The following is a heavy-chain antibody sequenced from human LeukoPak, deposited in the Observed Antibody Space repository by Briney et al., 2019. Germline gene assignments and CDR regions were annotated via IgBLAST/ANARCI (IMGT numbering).Heavy chain of an antibody. J-gene: IGHJ4*02. D-gene: IGHD3-9*01. CDR2: VSSDGSID. Sequence: GGSLRLSCAASGFTFSNYGMHWVRQAPGKGLEWVAVVSSDGSIDYYADSLRGRFTVSRDNSKNTMFLQFNTLRPEDTAVYYCARETYSNISTGTDYWGPGTLVTVSS. CDR3: ARETYSNISTGTDY. CDR1: GFTFSNYG. V-gene: IGHV3-30*03.